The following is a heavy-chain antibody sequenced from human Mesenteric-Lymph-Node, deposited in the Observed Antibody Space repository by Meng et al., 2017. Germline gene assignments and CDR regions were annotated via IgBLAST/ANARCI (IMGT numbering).Heavy chain of an antibody. J-gene: IGHJ4*02. CDR3: VRQGMTSYSWGY. CDR2: IYQSGNT. Sequence: SETLSLTCTVSGYSISSGYFWGWIRQPPGKGLQWIGHIYQSGNTYYNPSLKSRVTISLDMSKNQFSLKVTSVTAAETAVYYCVRQGMTSYSWGYWGQGTLVTVSS. CDR1: GYSISSGYF. V-gene: IGHV4-38-2*02. D-gene: IGHD3-9*01.